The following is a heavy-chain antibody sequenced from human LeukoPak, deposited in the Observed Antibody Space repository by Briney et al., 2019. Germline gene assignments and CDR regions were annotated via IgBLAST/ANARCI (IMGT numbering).Heavy chain of an antibody. J-gene: IGHJ4*02. Sequence: PSETLSLTCAVYGGSFSGYYWSWIRQPPGKGLEWIGEINHSGSTNYNPSLKSRVTISVDTSKNQFSLKLSSVTAADTAVYYCARDYGGNPYWGQGTLVTVSS. V-gene: IGHV4-34*01. CDR1: GGSFSGYY. CDR2: INHSGST. D-gene: IGHD4-23*01. CDR3: ARDYGGNPY.